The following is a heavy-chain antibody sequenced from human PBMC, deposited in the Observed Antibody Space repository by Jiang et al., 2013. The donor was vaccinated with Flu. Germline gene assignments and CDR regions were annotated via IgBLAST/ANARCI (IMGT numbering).Heavy chain of an antibody. CDR1: GFSLSTSGMR. CDR3: ARQWELLYYAMDV. Sequence: TQTLTLTCTFSGFSLSTSGMRVSWIRQPPGKALEWLALIEWDDDKYYSTSLKTRLTISKDTSKNQVVLTMTNMDPVDTATYYCARQWELLYYAMDVWGQGTTVTVSS. D-gene: IGHD1-26*01. CDR2: IEWDDDK. J-gene: IGHJ6*02. V-gene: IGHV2-70*01.